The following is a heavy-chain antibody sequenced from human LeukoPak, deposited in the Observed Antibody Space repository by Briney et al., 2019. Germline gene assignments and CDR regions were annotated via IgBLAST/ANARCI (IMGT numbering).Heavy chain of an antibody. J-gene: IGHJ4*02. V-gene: IGHV1-69*05. D-gene: IGHD6-13*01. CDR3: ARELGIAAAGIFDY. Sequence: SVKVSCKASGGTFSSYAISWVRQAPGQGLEWMGGIIPIFGIANYAQKFQGRVTITTDESTSIAYMELSSLRSEDTAVYYCARELGIAAAGIFDYWGQGTLVTVSS. CDR2: IIPIFGIA. CDR1: GGTFSSYA.